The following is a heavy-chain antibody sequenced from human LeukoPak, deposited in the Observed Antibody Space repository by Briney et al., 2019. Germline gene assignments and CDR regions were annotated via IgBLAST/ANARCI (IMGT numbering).Heavy chain of an antibody. J-gene: IGHJ4*02. CDR2: IWYDGSNK. CDR1: RFTFSSFG. Sequence: GGSLRLSCGASRFTFSSFGMHWVRQAPGKGLEWVALIWYDGSNKYYADSVKGRFTISRDNSKNTLYLHMNSLRAEDTAVYYCAKGYQVVSDWGQGTLVTVSS. V-gene: IGHV3-33*06. CDR3: AKGYQVVSD. D-gene: IGHD2-8*02.